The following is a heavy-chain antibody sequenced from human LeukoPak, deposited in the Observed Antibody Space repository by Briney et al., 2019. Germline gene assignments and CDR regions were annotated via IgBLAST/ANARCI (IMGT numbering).Heavy chain of an antibody. CDR3: ASPIASAGTLFDY. Sequence: GASVKVSCKASGGSFTSYAISWGRQAPGQGLEWMGGIIPIFGTAKYAQKFQGRVTITADKSTSTAYMELSSLRSEDTAVYYCASPIASAGTLFDYWGQGTLVTVSS. J-gene: IGHJ4*02. CDR2: IIPIFGTA. CDR1: GGSFTSYA. D-gene: IGHD6-13*01. V-gene: IGHV1-69*06.